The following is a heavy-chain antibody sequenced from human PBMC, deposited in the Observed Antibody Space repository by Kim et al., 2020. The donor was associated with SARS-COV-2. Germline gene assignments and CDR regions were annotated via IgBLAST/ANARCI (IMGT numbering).Heavy chain of an antibody. J-gene: IGHJ4*02. CDR2: VYYSGST. CDR3: ARGSKRRDYLDY. V-gene: IGHV4-59*08. CDR1: GGFISSSD. Sequence: SETLSLTCAVSGGFISSSDWTWIRQPPGTGLEWIGFVYYSGSTNNHHSLASRVPISVDTSKNQFYLKLSSVTAADTAAYYCARGSKRRDYLDYDGQGTLV.